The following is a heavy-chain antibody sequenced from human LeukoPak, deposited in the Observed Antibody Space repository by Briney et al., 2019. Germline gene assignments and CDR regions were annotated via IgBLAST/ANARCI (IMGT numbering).Heavy chain of an antibody. V-gene: IGHV3-21*01. CDR1: GFTFSSYS. D-gene: IGHD3-22*01. J-gene: IGHJ2*01. Sequence: GGSLRLSCAASGFTFSSYSMNWVRQAPGKGLEWVSSISSSSSYIYYADSVKGRFTISRDNAKNSLYLQMNSLRAEDTAVYYCAREGYDSSGYYHWYFDLWGRGTLVTVSP. CDR3: AREGYDSSGYYHWYFDL. CDR2: ISSSSSYI.